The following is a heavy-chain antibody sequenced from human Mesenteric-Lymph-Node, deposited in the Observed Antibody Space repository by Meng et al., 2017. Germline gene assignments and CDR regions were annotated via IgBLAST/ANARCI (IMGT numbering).Heavy chain of an antibody. CDR2: INPSGGST. CDR3: ARSDDSSGYYYVPFDY. J-gene: IGHJ4*02. V-gene: IGHV1-46*01. CDR1: AYTFTSYY. Sequence: ASLKVSCKASAYTFTSYYMHWVRQAPGQGLEWMGIINPSGGSTSYAQKFQGRVTMTRDTSTSTVYMELSSLRSEDTAVYYCARSDDSSGYYYVPFDYWGQGTLVTVSS. D-gene: IGHD3-22*01.